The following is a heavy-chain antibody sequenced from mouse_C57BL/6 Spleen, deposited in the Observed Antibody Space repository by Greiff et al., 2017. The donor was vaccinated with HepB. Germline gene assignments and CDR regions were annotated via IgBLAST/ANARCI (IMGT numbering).Heavy chain of an antibody. Sequence: EVKLVESEGGLVQPGSSMKLSCTASGFTFSDYYMAWVRQVPEKGLEWVANINYDGSSTYYLDSLKSRFIISRDNAKNILYRQISSLKSEDTATYYCAREGSSYAMDYWGQGTSVTVSS. CDR3: AREGSSYAMDY. CDR1: GFTFSDYY. V-gene: IGHV5-16*01. J-gene: IGHJ4*01. CDR2: INYDGSST. D-gene: IGHD1-1*01.